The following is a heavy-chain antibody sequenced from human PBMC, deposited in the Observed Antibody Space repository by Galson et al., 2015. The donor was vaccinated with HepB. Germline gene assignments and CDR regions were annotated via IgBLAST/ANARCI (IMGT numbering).Heavy chain of an antibody. J-gene: IGHJ3*02. CDR1: GFTFSSYA. D-gene: IGHD3-10*01. CDR2: ISGSGGST. V-gene: IGHV3-23*01. Sequence: SLRLSCAASGFTFSSYAMSWVRQAPGKGLEWVSAISGSGGSTYYADSVKGRFTISRDNSKNTLYLQMNSLRAEDTAVYYCAKDFYYGSGSYPYRGSDIWGQGTMVTVSS. CDR3: AKDFYYGSGSYPYRGSDI.